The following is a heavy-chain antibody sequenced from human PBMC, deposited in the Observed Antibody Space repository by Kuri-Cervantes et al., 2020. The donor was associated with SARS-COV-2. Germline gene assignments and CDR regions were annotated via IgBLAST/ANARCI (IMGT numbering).Heavy chain of an antibody. CDR2: ISSSGSAI. Sequence: GESLKISCAASGFTFSSYAMHWVRQAPGKGLEWVSYISSSGSAIYYADSVKGRFTISRDNAKNSLYLQMNSLRDEDTAVYYCARESRDAYNLGSFDLWGRGTLVTDSS. CDR1: GFTFSSYA. CDR3: ARESRDAYNLGSFDL. V-gene: IGHV3-48*03. D-gene: IGHD5-24*01. J-gene: IGHJ2*01.